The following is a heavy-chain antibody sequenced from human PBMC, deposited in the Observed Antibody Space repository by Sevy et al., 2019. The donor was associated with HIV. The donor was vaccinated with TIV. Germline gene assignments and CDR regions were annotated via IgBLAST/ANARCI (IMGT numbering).Heavy chain of an antibody. CDR3: AMYYDSSGTRGRYYFDY. D-gene: IGHD3-22*01. CDR2: IIPIFGTA. Sequence: ASVKVSCKASGGTFSSYAISWVRQAPGQGLEWMGGIIPIFGTANYAQKFQGRVTITADESTRTAYMELSSLRSEDTAVFYCAMYYDSSGTRGRYYFDYWGQGTLVTVSS. J-gene: IGHJ4*02. CDR1: GGTFSSYA. V-gene: IGHV1-69*13.